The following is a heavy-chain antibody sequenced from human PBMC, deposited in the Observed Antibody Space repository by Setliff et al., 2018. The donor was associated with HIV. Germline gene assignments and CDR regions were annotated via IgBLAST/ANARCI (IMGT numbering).Heavy chain of an antibody. Sequence: GGPVKVSCKASGYTFTSYGITWVRQAPGQGLEWLGWISTYNGNTNYAQKFQGRVTMTTDTSTSTAYMELRDLRPQDTAFYFCSRGPSRILEAAPETSWGRGTLVTVSS. CDR2: ISTYNGNT. J-gene: IGHJ5*02. D-gene: IGHD2-15*01. V-gene: IGHV1-18*01. CDR3: SRGPSRILEAAPETS. CDR1: GYTFTSYG.